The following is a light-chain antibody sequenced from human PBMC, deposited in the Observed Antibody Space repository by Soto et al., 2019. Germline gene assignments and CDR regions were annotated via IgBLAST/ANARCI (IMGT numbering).Light chain of an antibody. CDR3: QQYGSSPWT. CDR2: GAS. J-gene: IGKJ1*01. CDR1: QSVSTSY. V-gene: IGKV3-20*01. Sequence: EIVLTQSPGTLSSSPGERATISCRASQSVSTSYLAWYQQKHGQAPRLLIYGASSRATGIPDRFSGSGSGTDFTLTISRLEPEDFAVYYCQQYGSSPWTFGQGTKVEIK.